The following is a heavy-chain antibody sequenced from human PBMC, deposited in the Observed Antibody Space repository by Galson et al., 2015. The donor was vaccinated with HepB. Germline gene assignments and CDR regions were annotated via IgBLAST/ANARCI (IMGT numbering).Heavy chain of an antibody. J-gene: IGHJ4*02. CDR1: GFTFSSYG. CDR2: IWFDGTRE. Sequence: SLRLSCAASGFTFSSYGMHWVRQAPGKGLEWVALIWFDGTRENYADSVKGRFTIPKDTSKSTLYLQMNSLRAEDTAVYYCARDLSVGGPDYGVQGTLVTVSS. CDR3: ARDLSVGGPDY. D-gene: IGHD1-26*01. V-gene: IGHV3-33*08.